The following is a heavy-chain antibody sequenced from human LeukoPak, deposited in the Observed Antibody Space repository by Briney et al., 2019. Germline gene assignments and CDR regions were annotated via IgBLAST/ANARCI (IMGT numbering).Heavy chain of an antibody. Sequence: SVKVSCKASGGTFSSYAISWVRQAPGRGLEWMGGIIPIFGTANYAQKFQGRVTITADESTSTAYMELSSLRSEDTAVYYCARDGSGSYRPFDYWGQGTLVTVSS. D-gene: IGHD3-10*01. CDR2: IIPIFGTA. CDR1: GGTFSSYA. CDR3: ARDGSGSYRPFDY. J-gene: IGHJ4*02. V-gene: IGHV1-69*13.